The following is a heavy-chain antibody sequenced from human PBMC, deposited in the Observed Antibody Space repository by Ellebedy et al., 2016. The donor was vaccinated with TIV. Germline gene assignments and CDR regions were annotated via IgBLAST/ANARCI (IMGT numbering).Heavy chain of an antibody. V-gene: IGHV4-59*01. CDR3: ARAVKTVWNWGDFDY. D-gene: IGHD7-27*01. J-gene: IGHJ4*02. CDR2: IYYSGST. CDR1: GGSISSYY. Sequence: MPSETLSLTCTVSGGSISSYYWSWIRQPPGKGLEWIGYIYYSGSTNYNPSLKSRVTISVDTSKNQFSLKLSSVTAADTAVYYCARAVKTVWNWGDFDYWGQGTLVTVSS.